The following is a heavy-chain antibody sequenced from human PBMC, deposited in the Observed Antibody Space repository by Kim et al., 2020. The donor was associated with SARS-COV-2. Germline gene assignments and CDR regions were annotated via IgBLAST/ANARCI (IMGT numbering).Heavy chain of an antibody. CDR2: INPNSGDT. CDR1: GFTFTGYY. V-gene: IGHV1-2*02. Sequence: ASVKVSCEASGFTFTGYYIHWVRQAPGQGLEWMGWINPNSGDTNYAQKFQGRVTMTRYTSTSTAYMELSRLKSDDTAVYYCASQPHVAARTWCFDYWGQG. D-gene: IGHD2-8*01. J-gene: IGHJ4*02. CDR3: ASQPHVAARTWCFDY.